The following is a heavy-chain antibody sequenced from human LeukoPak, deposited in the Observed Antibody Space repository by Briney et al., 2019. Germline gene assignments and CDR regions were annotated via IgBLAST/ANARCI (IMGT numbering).Heavy chain of an antibody. Sequence: ASVKVSCKASGYTFTGYYMHWVRQAPGQGLEWMGWINPNSGGTNYAQKFQGRVTMTRDTSISAAYMELSRLRSDDTAVYYCARISVDTAMVFDYWGHGTLVTVSS. V-gene: IGHV1-2*02. J-gene: IGHJ4*01. D-gene: IGHD5-18*01. CDR1: GYTFTGYY. CDR2: INPNSGGT. CDR3: ARISVDTAMVFDY.